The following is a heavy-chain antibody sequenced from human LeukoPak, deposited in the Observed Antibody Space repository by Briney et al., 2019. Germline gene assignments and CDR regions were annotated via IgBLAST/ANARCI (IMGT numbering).Heavy chain of an antibody. D-gene: IGHD6-19*01. CDR1: GFTFSSYA. V-gene: IGHV3-23*01. CDR3: AKGKQWLVQRALLN. Sequence: SGGSLRLSCAASGFTFSSYAMSWVRQAPGKGREWVSAISGSGGSTYYADSVKGRFTISRDNSKNTLYLQMNSLRAEDTAVYYCAKGKQWLVQRALLNWGQGTLVTVSS. CDR2: ISGSGGST. J-gene: IGHJ4*02.